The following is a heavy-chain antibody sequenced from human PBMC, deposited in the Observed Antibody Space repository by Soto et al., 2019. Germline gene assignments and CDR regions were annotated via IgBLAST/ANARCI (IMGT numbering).Heavy chain of an antibody. D-gene: IGHD6-13*01. CDR1: GYTFTGYY. V-gene: IGHV1-18*04. CDR2: ISAYNGNT. CDR3: ARDYSSSWSYYYYGMDV. Sequence: ASVKVSCKASGYTFTGYYMHWVRQAPGQGLEWMGWISAYNGNTNYAQKLQGRVTMTTDTSTSTAYMELRSLRSDDTAVYYCARDYSSSWSYYYYGMDVWGQGTTVTVSS. J-gene: IGHJ6*02.